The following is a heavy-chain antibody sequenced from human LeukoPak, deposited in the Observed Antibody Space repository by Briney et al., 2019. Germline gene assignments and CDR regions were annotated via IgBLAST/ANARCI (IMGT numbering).Heavy chain of an antibody. V-gene: IGHV4-59*08. CDR2: IHYSGST. D-gene: IGHD4-17*01. CDR1: GASIGGYY. CDR3: ARRSENDYGPFDY. Sequence: SETLSLTCTVSGASIGGYYWSWIRQPPGKGLEWIGYIHYSGSTKYNPSLNSRVTISVDTSKNQFSLKLRSVTAADTALYYCARRSENDYGPFDYWGQGTLVTVSS. J-gene: IGHJ4*02.